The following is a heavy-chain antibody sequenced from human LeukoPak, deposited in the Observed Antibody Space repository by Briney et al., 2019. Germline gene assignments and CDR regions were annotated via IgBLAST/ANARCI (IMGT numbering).Heavy chain of an antibody. J-gene: IGHJ4*02. CDR2: ISWNSGSI. D-gene: IGHD5-24*01. Sequence: GGSLRLSCAASGFTFDDYAMHWVRQAPGKGLEWVSGISWNSGSIGYADSVKGRFTISRDNAKNSLYLQMNSLRAEDTALYYCARSYDGYVRSSDYWGQGALVTVSS. V-gene: IGHV3-9*01. CDR3: ARSYDGYVRSSDY. CDR1: GFTFDDYA.